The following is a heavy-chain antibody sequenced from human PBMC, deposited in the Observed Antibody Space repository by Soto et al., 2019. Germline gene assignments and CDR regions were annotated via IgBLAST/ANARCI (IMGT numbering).Heavy chain of an antibody. Sequence: SETLSLTCAVSGGSISSGGYSWSWIRQPPGKGLEWIGYIYHSGSTYYNPSLKSRVTISVDRSKNQFSLKLSSVTAADTAVYYCARVRHNYYGSVGFDYWGQGTLVTVSS. CDR1: GGSISSGGYS. CDR2: IYHSGST. V-gene: IGHV4-30-2*01. D-gene: IGHD3-10*01. CDR3: ARVRHNYYGSVGFDY. J-gene: IGHJ4*02.